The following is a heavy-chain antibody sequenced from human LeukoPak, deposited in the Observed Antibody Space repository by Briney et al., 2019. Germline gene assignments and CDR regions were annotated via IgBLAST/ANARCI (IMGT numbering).Heavy chain of an antibody. V-gene: IGHV4-31*03. CDR3: ASSRYYYDSSGYYYLFDY. CDR2: IYYSGST. CDR1: GGSISSGGYY. D-gene: IGHD3-22*01. J-gene: IGHJ4*02. Sequence: PSETLSLTCTVSGGSISSGGYYWSWIRQHPGKGLEWIGYIYYSGSTYYNPSLKSRVTISVDTSKNQFSLKLSSVTAADTAVYHCASSRYYYDSSGYYYLFDYWGQGTLVTVSS.